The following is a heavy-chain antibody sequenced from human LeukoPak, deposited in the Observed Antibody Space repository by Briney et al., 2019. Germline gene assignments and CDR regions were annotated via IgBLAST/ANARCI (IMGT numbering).Heavy chain of an antibody. V-gene: IGHV3-21*01. J-gene: IGHJ4*02. CDR3: ASYGDLTATFDY. CDR2: ISSSSSYI. CDR1: GFTFSSYS. Sequence: GKSLRLSCAASGFTFSSYSMNWVRQAPGKGLEWVSSISSSSSYIYYADSVKGRFTISRDNAKNSLYLQMNSLRAEDTAVYYCASYGDLTATFDYWGQGTLVTVSS. D-gene: IGHD4-17*01.